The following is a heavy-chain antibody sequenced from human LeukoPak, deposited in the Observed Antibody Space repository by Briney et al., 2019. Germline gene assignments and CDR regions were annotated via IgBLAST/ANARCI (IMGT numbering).Heavy chain of an antibody. J-gene: IGHJ4*02. CDR2: ISGSGGST. V-gene: IGHV3-23*01. D-gene: IGHD2-15*01. CDR1: GFTFSSYA. Sequence: AGGSLRLSCAASGFTFSSYAMSWVRQAPWKGLEWVSAISGSGGSTYSADSVKGRFTISRDNSKNTLYLQMNSLRAEDTAVYYCAKNEVVVAAGDYWGQGTLVTVSS. CDR3: AKNEVVVAAGDY.